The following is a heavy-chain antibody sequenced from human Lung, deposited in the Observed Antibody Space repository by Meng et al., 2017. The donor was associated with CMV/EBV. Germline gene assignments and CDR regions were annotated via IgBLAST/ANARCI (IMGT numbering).Heavy chain of an antibody. CDR2: IYHSGST. J-gene: IGHJ4*02. CDR3: ASFPPPGKQWLVTDY. V-gene: IGHV4-4*02. D-gene: IGHD6-19*01. Sequence: QVPVQEAVPGLVKPSGNLSLTCAVSGGSISSSNWWSWVRQPPGKGLEWIGEIYHSGSTNYNPPLKSRVTISVDKSKNQFSLKLSSVTAADTAVYYCASFPPPGKQWLVTDYWGQGTLVTVSS. CDR1: GGSISSSNW.